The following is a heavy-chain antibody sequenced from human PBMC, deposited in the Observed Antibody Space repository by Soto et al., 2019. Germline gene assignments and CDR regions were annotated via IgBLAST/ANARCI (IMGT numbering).Heavy chain of an antibody. J-gene: IGHJ6*02. CDR3: ARETRYCSSTSCPPHYYYYYGMDV. CDR1: GFTFSSYS. CDR2: IWYDGSNK. Sequence: PGGSLRLSCAASGFTFSSYSMNWVRQAPGKGLEWVAVIWYDGSNKYYADSVKGRFTISRDNSKNTLYLQMNSLRAEDTAVYYCARETRYCSSTSCPPHYYYYYGMDVWGQGTTVTVSS. D-gene: IGHD2-2*01. V-gene: IGHV3-33*08.